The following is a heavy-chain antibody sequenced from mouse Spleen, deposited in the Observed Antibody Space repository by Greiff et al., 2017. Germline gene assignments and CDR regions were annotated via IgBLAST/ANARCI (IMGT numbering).Heavy chain of an antibody. Sequence: EVQLQQSGPELVTPGASVKISCKASGYTFTDYNLHWVKQSHGKSLEWIGYIYPYNGGTGYNQKLKSKATLTVDNSSSTVYMELRSLTSEDSAVYYCARGIYYGNYWDDWGQGTTLTVSS. CDR1: GYTFTDYN. V-gene: IGHV1S29*02. CDR3: ARGIYYGNYWDD. CDR2: IYPYNGGT. J-gene: IGHJ2*01. D-gene: IGHD2-1*01.